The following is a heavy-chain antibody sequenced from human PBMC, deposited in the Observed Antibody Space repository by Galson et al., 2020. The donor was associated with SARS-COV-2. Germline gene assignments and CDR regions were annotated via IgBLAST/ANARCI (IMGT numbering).Heavy chain of an antibody. D-gene: IGHD2-2*01. J-gene: IGHJ6*02. CDR3: AKDLSSTSTHYYGMDV. V-gene: IGHV3-33*06. CDR1: GFTFSSYG. CDR2: IWYDGSNK. Sequence: GGSLRLSCAASGFTFSSYGMHWVRQAPGKGLEWVAVIWYDGSNKYYADSVKGRFTISRDNSKNTLYLQMNSLRAEDTAVYYCAKDLSSTSTHYYGMDVWGQGTTVTVSS.